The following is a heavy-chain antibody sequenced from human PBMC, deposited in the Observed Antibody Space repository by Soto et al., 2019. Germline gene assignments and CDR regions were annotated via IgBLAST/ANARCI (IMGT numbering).Heavy chain of an antibody. D-gene: IGHD6-13*01. CDR1: GSTFDDYA. V-gene: IGHV3-9*01. Sequence: SLRLSCAASGSTFDDYAMHWVRQVPGKGLEWVSGINWNSGSIGYGDSVKGRFAISRDNAKNSLHLQMNSLSAEDTAFYYCVKDESINWYSGHFRHWGQGTRVTVSS. CDR3: VKDESINWYSGHFRH. CDR2: INWNSGSI. J-gene: IGHJ1*01.